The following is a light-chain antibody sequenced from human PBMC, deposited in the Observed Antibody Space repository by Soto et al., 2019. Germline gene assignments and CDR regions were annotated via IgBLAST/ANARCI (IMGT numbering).Light chain of an antibody. CDR2: AAS. CDR3: HRYNSFPLT. CDR1: QGIGNF. J-gene: IGKJ4*01. Sequence: DIEMTQSPSSLSASVGDRVTISCRASQGIGNFLAWYQHKQGNVPKLLIYAASTLQSGGPSRFSGSGSGTDFTLTISDLQPEDVATYFCHRYNSFPLTFGGGIKVDIK. V-gene: IGKV1-27*01.